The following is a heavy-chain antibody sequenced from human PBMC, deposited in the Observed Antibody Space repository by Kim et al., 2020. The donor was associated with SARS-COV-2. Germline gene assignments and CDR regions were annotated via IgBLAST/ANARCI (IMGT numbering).Heavy chain of an antibody. D-gene: IGHD1-26*01. Sequence: GGSLRLSCAASGFTVSSNYMSWVRQAPGKGLEWVSVIYSGGSTYYADSVKGRFTISRDNSKNTLYLQMNSLRAEDTAVYYCARHPPSIVGATRVDYWGQGTLVTVSS. CDR3: ARHPPSIVGATRVDY. CDR2: IYSGGST. J-gene: IGHJ4*02. V-gene: IGHV3-66*02. CDR1: GFTVSSNY.